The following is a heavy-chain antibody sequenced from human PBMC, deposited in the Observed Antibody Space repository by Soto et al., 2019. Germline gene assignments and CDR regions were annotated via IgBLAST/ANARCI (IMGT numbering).Heavy chain of an antibody. Sequence: SETLSLTCTVSGGSISSSSYYWGWIRQPPGKGLEWIGSIYYSGSTYYNPSLKSRVTISVDTSKNQFSLKLCSVTAADTAVYYCARRALSPRWFGELNWNWFDPWGQGTLVTVSS. CDR2: IYYSGST. J-gene: IGHJ5*02. CDR3: ARRALSPRWFGELNWNWFDP. CDR1: GGSISSSSYY. V-gene: IGHV4-39*01. D-gene: IGHD3-10*01.